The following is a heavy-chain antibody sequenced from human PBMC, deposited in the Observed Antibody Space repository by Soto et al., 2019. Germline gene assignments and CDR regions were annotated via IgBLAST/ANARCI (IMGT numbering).Heavy chain of an antibody. CDR2: INHSGST. J-gene: IGHJ6*02. Sequence: SDTLSLICAAYGGSFSGYYWSWIRQPPGKGLEWIGEINHSGSTNYNPSLKSRVTISVDTSKNQFSLKLSSVTAADTAVYYCARGRGYSYGYVFYYYGMDVWGQGTTVTVSS. CDR1: GGSFSGYY. V-gene: IGHV4-34*01. D-gene: IGHD5-18*01. CDR3: ARGRGYSYGYVFYYYGMDV.